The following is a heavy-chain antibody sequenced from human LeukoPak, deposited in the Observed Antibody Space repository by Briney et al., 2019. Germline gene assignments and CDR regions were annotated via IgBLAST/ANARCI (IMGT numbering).Heavy chain of an antibody. Sequence: GRSLRLSCAASGFTFSSYGMHWVRQAPGKGLEWVAVIWYDGSNKYYADSVKGRFTISRDNSKNTLYLQMNSLRAEDTAVYYCARDRDSSGWYGGCYFDYWGQGTLVTVSS. V-gene: IGHV3-33*01. CDR3: ARDRDSSGWYGGCYFDY. CDR1: GFTFSSYG. J-gene: IGHJ4*02. D-gene: IGHD6-19*01. CDR2: IWYDGSNK.